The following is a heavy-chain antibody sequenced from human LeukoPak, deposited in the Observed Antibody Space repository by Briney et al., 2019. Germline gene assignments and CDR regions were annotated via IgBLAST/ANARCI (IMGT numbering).Heavy chain of an antibody. CDR2: ISGFNT. J-gene: IGHJ4*02. D-gene: IGHD2-8*01. CDR3: AKDVCTSPRCLLYFDS. V-gene: IGHV3-23*01. Sequence: PGGSLRLSCTTSGFAFSNYARNWVRQAPGKGPEGVSGISGFNTYYADSVKGRFTIFRDNSKNVLYLQMDRLRAEDTAVYSCAKDVCTSPRCLLYFDSWGQGTLVTVSS. CDR1: GFAFSNYA.